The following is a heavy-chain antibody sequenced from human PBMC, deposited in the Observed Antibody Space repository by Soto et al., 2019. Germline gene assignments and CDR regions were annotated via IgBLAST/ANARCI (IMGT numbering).Heavy chain of an antibody. J-gene: IGHJ4*02. CDR3: ARAGYCSGGSCYSGDY. Sequence: SETLSLTCTFSGGSISSGGYYLSWIRQHPGKGLEWIGYIYYSGSTYYNPSLKSRVTISVDTSKNQFSLKLSSVTAADTAVYYCARAGYCSGGSCYSGDYWGQGTLVTVSS. CDR2: IYYSGST. D-gene: IGHD2-15*01. CDR1: GGSISSGGYY. V-gene: IGHV4-31*03.